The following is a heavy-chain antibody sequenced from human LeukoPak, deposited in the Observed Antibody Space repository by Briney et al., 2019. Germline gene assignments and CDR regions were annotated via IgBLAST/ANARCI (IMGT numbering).Heavy chain of an antibody. V-gene: IGHV4-59*01. CDR3: AREQPRGGFDY. D-gene: IGHD3-10*01. J-gene: IGHJ4*02. CDR1: GGSFSGYY. Sequence: SETLSLTCAVYGGSFSGYYWSWIRQPPGKGLEWIGYIYYSGSTNYNPSLKSRVTISVDTSKNQSSLKLSSVTAADTAVYYCAREQPRGGFDYWGQGTLVTVSS. CDR2: IYYSGST.